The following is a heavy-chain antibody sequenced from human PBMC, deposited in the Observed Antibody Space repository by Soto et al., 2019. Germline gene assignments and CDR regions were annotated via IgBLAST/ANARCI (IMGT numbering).Heavy chain of an antibody. CDR2: ISAYNGNT. V-gene: IGHV1-18*01. Sequence: QVQLVQSGAEVKKPGGSVKVSCKASGYTFTSYGISWVRQAPGQGLEWMGWISAYNGNTNYAQKLQGRVTMTTDTSTSTAYMELRSLRSDDTAVYYCARVNYSPPYYYYYGMDVWGQGTTVTVSS. D-gene: IGHD4-4*01. CDR1: GYTFTSYG. J-gene: IGHJ6*02. CDR3: ARVNYSPPYYYYYGMDV.